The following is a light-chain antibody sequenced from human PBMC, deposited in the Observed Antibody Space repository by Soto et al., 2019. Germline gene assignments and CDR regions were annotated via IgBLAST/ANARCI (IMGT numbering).Light chain of an antibody. Sequence: DLQITPFPSTLFATVGDRVTNTCRASQSIDSWLAWYQHKPGKAPKLLIFKASTLETGVPSRFSGSGSETEFTLTISSLQPDDSATYYCQPYNSYSRTFGQGTKVDIK. J-gene: IGKJ1*01. CDR1: QSIDSW. CDR2: KAS. V-gene: IGKV1-5*03. CDR3: QPYNSYSRT.